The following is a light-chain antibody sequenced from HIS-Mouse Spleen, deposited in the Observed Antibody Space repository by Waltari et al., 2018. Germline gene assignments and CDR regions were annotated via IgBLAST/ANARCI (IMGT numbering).Light chain of an antibody. Sequence: QSALTQPASVSGSPGQSITISCTGTSSDVGGYNYVPWYQQHPGKAPKLMFYDVSNRPSGVSNRFSGSKSGNTASLTISGLQAEDEADYYCSSYTSSSTWVFGGGTKLTVL. CDR2: DVS. V-gene: IGLV2-14*03. J-gene: IGLJ3*02. CDR3: SSYTSSSTWV. CDR1: SSDVGGYNY.